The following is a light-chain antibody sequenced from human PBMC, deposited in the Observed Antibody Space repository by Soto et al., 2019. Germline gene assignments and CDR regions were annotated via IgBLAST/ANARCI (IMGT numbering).Light chain of an antibody. CDR2: SNY. V-gene: IGLV1-44*01. Sequence: QPVLTQPPSASGTPGQRVTISCSGSSSNIGDNTVSWFQQVPGMAPKLLIFSNYQRPSGVPDRFSGSKSGTSASLAISGLQPEDETEYYCATWDDSLNGVVFGGGTKLTVL. CDR1: SSNIGDNT. CDR3: ATWDDSLNGVV. J-gene: IGLJ2*01.